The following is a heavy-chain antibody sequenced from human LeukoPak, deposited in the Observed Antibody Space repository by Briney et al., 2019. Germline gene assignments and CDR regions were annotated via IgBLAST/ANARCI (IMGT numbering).Heavy chain of an antibody. D-gene: IGHD1-26*01. CDR3: TTAYSGTYPLVY. Sequence: GGSLRLSCAASGFTFTNAWMSWVRQAPGKGLEWVGRIKTKTDGGTTDYAAPVKGRFTISRDDSKSTLYLQMNSLKTEDTAVYSCTTAYSGTYPLVYWGQGNLVTVSS. CDR2: IKTKTDGGTT. J-gene: IGHJ4*02. V-gene: IGHV3-15*01. CDR1: GFTFTNAW.